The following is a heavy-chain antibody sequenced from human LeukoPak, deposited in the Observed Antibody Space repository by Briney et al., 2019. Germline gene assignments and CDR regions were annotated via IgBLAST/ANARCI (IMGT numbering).Heavy chain of an antibody. CDR3: ARASYDFWSGCAFDY. CDR1: GGSISSSNW. Sequence: SGTLSLTCAVSGGSISSSNWWSWARQPPGKGLEWIGEIYHSGSTNYNPSLKSRVTISVDKSKNQFSLKLSSVTAADTAVYYCARASYDFWSGCAFDYWGQGTLVTVSS. J-gene: IGHJ4*02. V-gene: IGHV4-4*02. CDR2: IYHSGST. D-gene: IGHD3-3*01.